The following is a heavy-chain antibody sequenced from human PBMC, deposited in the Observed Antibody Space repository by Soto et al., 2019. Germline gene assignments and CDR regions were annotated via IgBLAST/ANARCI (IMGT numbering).Heavy chain of an antibody. V-gene: IGHV3-23*01. J-gene: IGHJ4*02. Sequence: GSLRLSCTASGFTFSTYAMSWVRQAPGKGLEWVSTITSLSSPYYADSVKGRFTISRDNSNNTLYLQMNSLRDEDTAVYYCAKGPLIVVVPFDSWGQGTLVTVSS. CDR2: ITSLSSP. D-gene: IGHD2-15*01. CDR3: AKGPLIVVVPFDS. CDR1: GFTFSTYA.